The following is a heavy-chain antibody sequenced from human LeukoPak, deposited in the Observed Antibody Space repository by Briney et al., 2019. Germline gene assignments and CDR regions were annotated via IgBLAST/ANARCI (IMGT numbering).Heavy chain of an antibody. D-gene: IGHD5-12*01. Sequence: ASVKVSCKASGGTFSSYAISWVRQAPGQGLEWMGWINPNSGGANYAQKFQGRVPLTRDTSISTAYMELSRLRSDDTAVYYCARDNIVATTDLFDYWGQGTLVTVSS. CDR3: ARDNIVATTDLFDY. V-gene: IGHV1-2*02. CDR1: GGTFSSYA. J-gene: IGHJ4*02. CDR2: INPNSGGA.